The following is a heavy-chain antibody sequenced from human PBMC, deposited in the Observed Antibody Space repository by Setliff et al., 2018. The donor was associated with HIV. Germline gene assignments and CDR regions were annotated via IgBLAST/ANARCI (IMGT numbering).Heavy chain of an antibody. D-gene: IGHD3-16*01. CDR1: GASFTTHY. Sequence: SETLSLTCTASGASFTTHYWSLIRQPPGKGLEWIGCISTSGSTNYNPSFESRVTMSIDTSKNQFSLKLSSVTAADTAVYYCARGGGTGSFDYWGQGTLVTVSS. CDR3: ARGGGTGSFDY. J-gene: IGHJ4*02. CDR2: ISTSGST. V-gene: IGHV4-4*09.